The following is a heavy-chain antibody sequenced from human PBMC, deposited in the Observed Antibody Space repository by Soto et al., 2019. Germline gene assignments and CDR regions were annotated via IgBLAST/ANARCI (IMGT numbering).Heavy chain of an antibody. CDR2: INHSGST. CDR3: ARGIGYCSSTSCPGGWFDP. CDR1: GGSVTSYY. Sequence: SSETLSLTCTVPGGSVTSYYWSWIRQPPGKGLEWIGEINHSGSTNYNPSLKSRVTISVDTSKNQFSLKLSSVTAADTAVYYCARGIGYCSSTSCPGGWFDPWGQGTLVTVSS. V-gene: IGHV4-34*01. J-gene: IGHJ5*02. D-gene: IGHD2-2*01.